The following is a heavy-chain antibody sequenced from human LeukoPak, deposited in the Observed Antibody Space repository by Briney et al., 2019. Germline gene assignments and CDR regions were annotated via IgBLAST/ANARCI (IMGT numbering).Heavy chain of an antibody. V-gene: IGHV4-38-2*02. CDR1: GYSISSGYY. Sequence: PSETLSLTCTVSGYSISSGYYWGWIRPPPGKGLEWIGSIYHSGSTYYNPSLKSRVTISVDTSKNQFSLKLSSVTAADTAVYYCAEGSRIVVVITWGQGTLVTVSS. CDR2: IYHSGST. J-gene: IGHJ5*02. CDR3: AEGSRIVVVIT. D-gene: IGHD3-22*01.